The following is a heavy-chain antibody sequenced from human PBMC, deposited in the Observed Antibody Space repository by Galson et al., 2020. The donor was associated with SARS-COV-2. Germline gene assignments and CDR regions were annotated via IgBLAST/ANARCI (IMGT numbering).Heavy chain of an antibody. CDR2: ISGSGGST. J-gene: IGHJ4*02. V-gene: IGHV3-23*01. CDR1: GFTFSSYA. CDR3: AKDVPAFSWELLSAGPESIFDY. D-gene: IGHD1-26*01. Sequence: GGSLRLSCEASGFTFSSYAMSWVRQAPGKGLEWVSAISGSGGSTYYADPVKGRLTIPRDNSKYTLYLQMNSLRAEDTAVYYCAKDVPAFSWELLSAGPESIFDYWGQGTLVTVSS.